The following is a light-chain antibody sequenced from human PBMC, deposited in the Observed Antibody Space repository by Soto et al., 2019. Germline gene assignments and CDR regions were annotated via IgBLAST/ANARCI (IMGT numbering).Light chain of an antibody. J-gene: IGKJ5*01. Sequence: VLALTPETLRRYGKERGTRSCRSSQTVIRNYLAWHQQKPGQTPRLLVYGASSRATGIPDRFSGSGSGPDFTLTISRLEPEDFAVYSCQQPGTSPISFPEGTRLEVK. CDR1: QTVIRNY. V-gene: IGKV3-20*01. CDR3: QQPGTSPIS. CDR2: GAS.